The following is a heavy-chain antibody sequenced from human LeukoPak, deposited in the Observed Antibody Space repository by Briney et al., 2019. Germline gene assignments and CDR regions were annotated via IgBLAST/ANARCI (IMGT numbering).Heavy chain of an antibody. CDR1: GFTFSSYG. CDR2: IWYDGSNK. D-gene: IGHD2-2*01. Sequence: GGSLRLSCAASGFTFSSYGMHWVRQAPGKGLEWVSVIWYDGSNKYYADSVKGRFTISRDNSKNTLYLQMNSLRAEDAAVYYCAKTGYCSSASCYYYYYYMDVWGKGTTVTVSS. CDR3: AKTGYCSSASCYYYYYYMDV. J-gene: IGHJ6*03. V-gene: IGHV3-33*06.